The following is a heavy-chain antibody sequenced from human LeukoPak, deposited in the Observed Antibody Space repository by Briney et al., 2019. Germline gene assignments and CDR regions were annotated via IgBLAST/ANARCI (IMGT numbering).Heavy chain of an antibody. D-gene: IGHD5-18*01. Sequence: SETLSLTCAVSGGSISSYYWSWIRPPPGKGLEWIGYIYYSGSTNYNPSLKSRVTISVDTSKNQFSLKLSSVTAADTAVYYCARGTYSYGFDYWGQGTLVTVSS. CDR1: GGSISSYY. CDR2: IYYSGST. CDR3: ARGTYSYGFDY. V-gene: IGHV4-59*01. J-gene: IGHJ4*02.